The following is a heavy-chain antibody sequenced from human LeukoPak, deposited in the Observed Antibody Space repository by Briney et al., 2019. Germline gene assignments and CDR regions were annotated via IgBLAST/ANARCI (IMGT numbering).Heavy chain of an antibody. J-gene: IGHJ4*02. D-gene: IGHD6-13*01. CDR1: GGSISSSSYY. Sequence: SETLSLTCTVSGGSISSSSYYWGWIRQPPGKGLEWIGSIYYTGATYYNPSLKSRVTISVHTSKNQFSLKLSSVTAADTAVYYCARLGVAVASNYFDFWGQGTLVTVSS. V-gene: IGHV4-39*01. CDR2: IYYTGAT. CDR3: ARLGVAVASNYFDF.